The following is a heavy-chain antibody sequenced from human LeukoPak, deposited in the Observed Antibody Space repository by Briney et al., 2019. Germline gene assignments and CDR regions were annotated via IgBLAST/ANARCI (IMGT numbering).Heavy chain of an antibody. V-gene: IGHV3-30*01. CDR3: TREERGYIPAF. Sequence: GGSLRLSCAASGFTFTNYAMRWVRQTPGKGLEWVAFVSYDGSWDSYSDSVKGRFTISRDASKNTLYLQMNSLRAEDTAVYYCTREERGYIPAFWGQETLVTVSS. J-gene: IGHJ4*02. CDR2: VSYDGSWD. CDR1: GFTFTNYA. D-gene: IGHD3-16*02.